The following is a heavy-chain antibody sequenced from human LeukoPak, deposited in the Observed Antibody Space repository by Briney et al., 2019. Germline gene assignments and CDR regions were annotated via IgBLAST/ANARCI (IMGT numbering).Heavy chain of an antibody. J-gene: IGHJ3*02. D-gene: IGHD3-9*01. V-gene: IGHV1-69*05. CDR1: GGTFSSYA. Sequence: ASVKVSCKASGGTFSSYAISWVRQAPGQGLEWMGRIIPIFCTANYAQKFQGRVTITTDESTSTAYMELSSLRSEDTAVYYCATPGAYYDILTGLRDDAFDIWGQGTMVTVSS. CDR3: ATPGAYYDILTGLRDDAFDI. CDR2: IIPIFCTA.